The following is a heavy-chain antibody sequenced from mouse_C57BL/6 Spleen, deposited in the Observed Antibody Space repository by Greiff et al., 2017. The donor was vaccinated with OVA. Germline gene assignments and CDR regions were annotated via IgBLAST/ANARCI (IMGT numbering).Heavy chain of an antibody. V-gene: IGHV3-6*01. CDR3: ARGGCFDV. J-gene: IGHJ1*03. CDR2: ISYDGSN. CDR1: GYSITSGYF. Sequence: DVQLQESGPGLVKPSPSLSLTCSVSGYSITSGYFWNWIRQFPGNLLEWMGYISYDGSNNYNPSFKNRIPITSDTSKIQFMRKLNSVTNEDADRYYSARGGCFDVWGKGTTVTVSA.